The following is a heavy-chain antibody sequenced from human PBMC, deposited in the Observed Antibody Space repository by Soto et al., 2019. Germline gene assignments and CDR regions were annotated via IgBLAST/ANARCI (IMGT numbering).Heavy chain of an antibody. CDR3: ARGLELRAREYYFDY. D-gene: IGHD1-7*01. CDR2: IYYSGST. J-gene: IGHJ4*02. CDR1: GGSIISGDYY. V-gene: IGHV4-30-4*01. Sequence: SETLSLTCTVSGGSIISGDYYWIWIRQPPGKGLEWIGYIYYSGSTYYNPSLKSRVTISVDTSKNQFSLKLSSVTAADTAVYYCARGLELRAREYYFDYWGQGTLVTVSS.